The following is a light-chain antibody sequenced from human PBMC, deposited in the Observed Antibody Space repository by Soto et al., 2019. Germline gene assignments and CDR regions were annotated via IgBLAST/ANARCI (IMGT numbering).Light chain of an antibody. V-gene: IGLV2-14*01. Sequence: QSALTQPASVSGSPGQSITISCTGTSSDVGGYNYVSWYQQHPGKAPKLMIYDVSNRPSGVSNRFSGSKSGNTASLTISGRQADDEADYYCSSYTRSSTLGVFGGGTQLTVL. J-gene: IGLJ2*01. CDR3: SSYTRSSTLGV. CDR2: DVS. CDR1: SSDVGGYNY.